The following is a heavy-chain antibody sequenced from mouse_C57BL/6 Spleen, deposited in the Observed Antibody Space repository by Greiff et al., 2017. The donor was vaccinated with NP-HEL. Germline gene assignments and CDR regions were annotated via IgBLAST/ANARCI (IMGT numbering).Heavy chain of an antibody. CDR2: IDPETGGT. Sequence: QVQLQQSGAELVRPGASVTLSCKASGYTFTDYEMHWVKQTPVHGLEWIGAIDPETGGTAYNQKFKGKAILTADKSSSTAYMELRSLTSEDSAVYYCTRDGGNYDGYYYYAMDYWGQGTSVTVSS. CDR1: GYTFTDYE. D-gene: IGHD2-3*01. CDR3: TRDGGNYDGYYYYAMDY. V-gene: IGHV1-15*01. J-gene: IGHJ4*01.